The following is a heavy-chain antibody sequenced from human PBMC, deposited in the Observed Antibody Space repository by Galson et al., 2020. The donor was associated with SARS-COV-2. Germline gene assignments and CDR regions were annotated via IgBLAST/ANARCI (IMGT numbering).Heavy chain of an antibody. V-gene: IGHV1-2*02. D-gene: IGHD3-22*01. J-gene: IGHJ4*02. Sequence: ASVKVSCKASGYTFTGYYMHWVRQAPGQGLEWMGWINPNSGGTNYAQKFQGRVTMTRDTSISTAYMELCRLRSDDTAVYYCARGGSRDSSAPFDYWGQGTLVTVSS. CDR1: GYTFTGYY. CDR2: INPNSGGT. CDR3: ARGGSRDSSAPFDY.